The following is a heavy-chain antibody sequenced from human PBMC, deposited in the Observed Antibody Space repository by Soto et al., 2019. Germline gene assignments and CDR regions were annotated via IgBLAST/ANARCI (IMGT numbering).Heavy chain of an antibody. V-gene: IGHV3-33*01. CDR1: GFTFSSYG. J-gene: IGHJ3*02. CDR3: ARDAGYCSGGSCYPGGAFDI. D-gene: IGHD2-15*01. CDR2: IWYDGSNK. Sequence: GGSLRLSCAASGFTFSSYGMHWVRRAPGKGLEWVEVIWYDGSNKYYAESVKGRFTISRDNSKNTLYLQMNSLRAEDTAVYYCARDAGYCSGGSCYPGGAFDIWGQGTMVTVSS.